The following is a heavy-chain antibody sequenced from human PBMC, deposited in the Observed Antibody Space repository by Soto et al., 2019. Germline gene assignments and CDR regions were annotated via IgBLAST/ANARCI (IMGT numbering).Heavy chain of an antibody. CDR1: GFTFSSYG. Sequence: VQLVESGGGVVQPGRSLRLSCAASGFTFSSYGMHWVRQAPGKGLEWVAVIWYDGSNKYYADSVKGRFTISRDNSKNTLYLQMNSLRAEDTAVYYCARDPLRWEDYYGMDVWGQGTTVTVSS. J-gene: IGHJ6*02. CDR2: IWYDGSNK. CDR3: ARDPLRWEDYYGMDV. V-gene: IGHV3-33*01. D-gene: IGHD1-26*01.